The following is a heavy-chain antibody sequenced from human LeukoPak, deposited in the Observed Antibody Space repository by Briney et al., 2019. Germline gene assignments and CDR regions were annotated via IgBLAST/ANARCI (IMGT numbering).Heavy chain of an antibody. CDR3: AGTPVAGTPGYYGMDV. D-gene: IGHD1-1*01. CDR1: GYTFTGYY. CDR2: INPNSGGT. Sequence: ASVKVSCKASGYTFTGYYMHWVRQAPGQGLEWMGWINPNSGGTNYAQKFQGRVTMTRDTSISTAYMELSRLRSEDTAVYYCAGTPVAGTPGYYGMDVWGKGTTVTVSS. J-gene: IGHJ6*04. V-gene: IGHV1-2*02.